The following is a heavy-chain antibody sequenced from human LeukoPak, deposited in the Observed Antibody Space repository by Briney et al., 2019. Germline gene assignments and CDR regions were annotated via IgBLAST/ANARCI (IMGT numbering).Heavy chain of an antibody. Sequence: PSETLSLSCTVSGGSISSSTYYWGWIRQPPGKGLEWIGNIFYSGNTYYNPSLKGRVTISVDTSKNQFSLKLSSVTAADTAVYYCARRTRYGEYLDYCGQGTLLTVSS. V-gene: IGHV4-39*01. J-gene: IGHJ4*02. CDR3: ARRTRYGEYLDY. CDR2: IFYSGNT. D-gene: IGHD4-17*01. CDR1: GGSISSSTYY.